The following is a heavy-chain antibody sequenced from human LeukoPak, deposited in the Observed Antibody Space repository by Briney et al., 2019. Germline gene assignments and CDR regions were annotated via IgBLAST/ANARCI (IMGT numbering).Heavy chain of an antibody. Sequence: SETLSLTCTASGGSISSSSYYWGWIRQPPGKGLEWIGSIYYSGSTYYNPSLKSRVTISVDTSKNQFSLKLSSVTAADTAVYYCAELRDYYGMDVWGQGTTVTVSS. CDR2: IYYSGST. V-gene: IGHV4-39*01. D-gene: IGHD1-1*01. J-gene: IGHJ6*02. CDR1: GGSISSSSYY. CDR3: AELRDYYGMDV.